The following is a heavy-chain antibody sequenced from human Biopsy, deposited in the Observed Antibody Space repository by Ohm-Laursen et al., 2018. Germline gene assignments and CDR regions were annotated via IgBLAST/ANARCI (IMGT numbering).Heavy chain of an antibody. V-gene: IGHV4-4*08. CDR2: ISNSGTT. CDR3: ARLSTLFGVADFTDD. CDR1: GASVRSHF. Sequence: PSETLSLTCTLSGASVRSHFLTWIRQPPGKGLQWIGSISNSGTTKSSPSLKSRVNISLHTSKNHLSLKLTSVTAADTAVYYCARLSTLFGVADFTDDWGQGTLVTVSS. D-gene: IGHD3-3*01. J-gene: IGHJ4*02.